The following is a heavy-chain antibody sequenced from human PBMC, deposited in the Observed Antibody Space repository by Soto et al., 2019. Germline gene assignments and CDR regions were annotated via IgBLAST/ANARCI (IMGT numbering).Heavy chain of an antibody. J-gene: IGHJ4*02. V-gene: IGHV4-39*01. Sequence: QLQLQESGPGLVKPSETLSLTCTVSGGSISSSSYYWGWIRHPPGKGLEWIGSIYYSGSTYYNPSLKSRVTISVDTSKNQFSQKLSSVTAADTAVYYCATLGTTVTTGDYWVQGTLVTVSS. CDR1: GGSISSSSYY. D-gene: IGHD4-17*01. CDR3: ATLGTTVTTGDY. CDR2: IYYSGST.